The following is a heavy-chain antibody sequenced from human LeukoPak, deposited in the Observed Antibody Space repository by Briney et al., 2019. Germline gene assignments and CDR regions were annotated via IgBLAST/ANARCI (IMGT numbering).Heavy chain of an antibody. D-gene: IGHD2/OR15-2a*01. CDR2: IYYSGST. V-gene: IGHV4-59*01. CDR1: GGSISSYY. CDR3: ARQEYGLQVDY. Sequence: SETLSLTCTVSGGSISSYYWSWIRQPPGKGLEWIGYIYYSGSTIYNPSLKSRVTISVDTSKNQFSLKLSSVTAADTAVYYCARQEYGLQVDYWGQGTLVTVSS. J-gene: IGHJ4*02.